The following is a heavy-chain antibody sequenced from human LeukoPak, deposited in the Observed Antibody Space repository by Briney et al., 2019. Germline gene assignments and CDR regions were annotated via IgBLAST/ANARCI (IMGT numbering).Heavy chain of an antibody. V-gene: IGHV3-53*01. CDR3: ARDGDDTTNW. Sequence: GGSLRLSCAASAFTVGSNYMTWVRQAPGKGLEWGSVIYSGGKTFYADSVKGRFTISRDDSKNTLYLQMNSLRAEDTAIYYCARDGDDTTNWWGQGTLVTVSS. J-gene: IGHJ4*02. D-gene: IGHD2-8*01. CDR1: AFTVGSNY. CDR2: IYSGGKT.